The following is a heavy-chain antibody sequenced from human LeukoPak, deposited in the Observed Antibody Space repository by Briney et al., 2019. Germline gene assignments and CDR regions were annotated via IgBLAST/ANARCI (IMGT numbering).Heavy chain of an antibody. CDR1: GGSFSGYY. CDR3: ARVRVIVVVPAATSPQGNWFDP. V-gene: IGHV4-34*01. J-gene: IGHJ5*02. CDR2: INHSGST. Sequence: SEPLSLTCAVYGGSFSGYYWSWIRQPPAKGLEWIGEINHSGSTNYNPSLKSRVTLSVDTSKNQFSLKRSSVTAADTAVYYCARVRVIVVVPAATSPQGNWFDPWGQGTLVTVSS. D-gene: IGHD2-2*01.